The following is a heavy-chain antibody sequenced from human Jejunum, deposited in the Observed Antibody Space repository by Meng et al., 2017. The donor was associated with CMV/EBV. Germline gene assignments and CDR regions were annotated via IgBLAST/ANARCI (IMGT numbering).Heavy chain of an antibody. CDR2: ISTYNDNP. Sequence: GQPGQYGAGVKRPGASVKVSCKASGYTFASYGFTWVRQAPGQGLEWLGWISTYNDNPKYAQKVQGRVTMTADTSTSTAYMELRSLTSDDTAVYYCARDLWPHIVVVTAPSEFWGQGTLVTVSS. CDR1: GYTFASYG. V-gene: IGHV1-18*01. D-gene: IGHD2-21*02. J-gene: IGHJ4*02. CDR3: ARDLWPHIVVVTAPSEF.